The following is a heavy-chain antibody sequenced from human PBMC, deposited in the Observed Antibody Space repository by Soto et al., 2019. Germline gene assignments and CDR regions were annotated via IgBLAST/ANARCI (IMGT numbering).Heavy chain of an antibody. J-gene: IGHJ5*02. D-gene: IGHD6-13*01. CDR3: ARDRHSRSWPNWFDP. CDR1: GGSISSSNW. Sequence: SETLSLTCAVSGGSISSSNWWSWVRQPPGKGLEWIGEIYHSGSTNYNPSLKSRVTISVDKSKNQFSLKLSSVTAADTAVYYCARDRHSRSWPNWFDPWGQGTLVTVSS. V-gene: IGHV4-4*02. CDR2: IYHSGST.